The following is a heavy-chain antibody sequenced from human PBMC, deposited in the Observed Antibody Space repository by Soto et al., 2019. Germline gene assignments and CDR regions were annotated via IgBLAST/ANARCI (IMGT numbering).Heavy chain of an antibody. CDR3: ARDSYDSSGYYSTLNY. D-gene: IGHD3-22*01. J-gene: IGHJ4*02. CDR1: GFTFSSYS. CDR2: ISSSSSTI. V-gene: IGHV3-48*01. Sequence: EVQLVESGGGLVQPGGSLRLSCAASGFTFSSYSMNWVRQAPGKGLEWVSYISSSSSTIYYAHSVKGRFTISRDNAKNSLYLQMNSLRAEDTAVYYCARDSYDSSGYYSTLNYWGQGTLVTVSS.